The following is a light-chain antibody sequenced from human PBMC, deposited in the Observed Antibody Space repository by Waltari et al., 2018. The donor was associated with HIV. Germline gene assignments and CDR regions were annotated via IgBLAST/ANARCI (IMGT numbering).Light chain of an antibody. CDR1: TSTVGSTF. V-gene: IGLV1-47*01. CDR2: RDD. CDR3: ATWDGSLGGAYV. Sequence: QSVLTQPPSASGTPGQRVTISCSGTTSTVGSTFVSCYQQLPGTAPKRLLYRDDRPPSGVPDRFSVSKVGASASLASSGLRSEDEGDYYCATWDGSLGGAYVFGTGTKVTVL. J-gene: IGLJ1*01.